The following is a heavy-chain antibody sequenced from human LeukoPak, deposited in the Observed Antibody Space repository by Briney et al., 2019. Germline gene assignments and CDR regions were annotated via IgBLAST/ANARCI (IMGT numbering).Heavy chain of an antibody. CDR2: INHSGST. CDR1: GGSFSGYY. Sequence: PSETLSLTCAVYGGSFSGYYWSWIRQPPGKGLEWIGEINHSGSTNYNPSLKSRVTISVDTSKNQFSLKLSSVTAADTAVYYCAREVAGTGGDYWGQGTLVTVSS. D-gene: IGHD6-19*01. CDR3: AREVAGTGGDY. V-gene: IGHV4-34*01. J-gene: IGHJ4*02.